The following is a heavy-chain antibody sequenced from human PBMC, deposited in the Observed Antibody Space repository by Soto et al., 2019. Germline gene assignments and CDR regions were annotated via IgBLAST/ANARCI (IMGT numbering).Heavy chain of an antibody. J-gene: IGHJ4*02. D-gene: IGHD3-10*01. CDR3: ASSYGSGYRAFDY. Sequence: QVQLVQSGAEVKKPESSVRVSCKACGDTFTFYSINWVRQAPGLGLEWMGRINPILSMSNYAQRFQGRVTMTADKSTSTAYMELSSLRSEDTAMYYCASSYGSGYRAFDYWGQGALVTVSS. CDR1: GDTFTFYS. V-gene: IGHV1-69*02. CDR2: INPILSMS.